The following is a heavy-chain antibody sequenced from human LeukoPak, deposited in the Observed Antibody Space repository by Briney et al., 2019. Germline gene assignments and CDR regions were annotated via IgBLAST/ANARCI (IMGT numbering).Heavy chain of an antibody. CDR3: ARAPGGGSAKDPPLDY. D-gene: IGHD3-10*01. CDR1: GFTFSSYS. J-gene: IGHJ4*02. CDR2: ISSSSSYI. V-gene: IGHV3-21*01. Sequence: PGGSLRLCCAASGFTFSSYSMNWVRQATGKGLEWVSSISSSSSYIYYADSVKGRFTISRDNAKNSLYLQMNSLRAEDTAVYYCARAPGGGSAKDPPLDYWGQGTLVTVSS.